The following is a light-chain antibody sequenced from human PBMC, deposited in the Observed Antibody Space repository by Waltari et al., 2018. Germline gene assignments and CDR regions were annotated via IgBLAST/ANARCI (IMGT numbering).Light chain of an antibody. CDR1: NIRKYI. Sequence: SYVLTQPPSVSVAPGETASIHCGGDNIRKYILHWYQQKPGQAPVLVIFYDSDRPSGIPARFSGSNSGNTATLTITSVEAGDEARYYCQVWHADIDPGVFGTGTEVTVL. CDR3: QVWHADIDPGV. CDR2: YDS. J-gene: IGLJ1*01. V-gene: IGLV3-21*04.